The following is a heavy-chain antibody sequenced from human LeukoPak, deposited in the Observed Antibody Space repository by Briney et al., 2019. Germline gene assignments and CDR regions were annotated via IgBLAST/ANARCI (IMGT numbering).Heavy chain of an antibody. CDR3: ARESDYYYYYMDV. CDR2: ISYDGSNK. V-gene: IGHV3-30*01. J-gene: IGHJ6*03. Sequence: GGSLRLSCAASGFTFSSYAMHWVRQAPGKGLEWVAVISYDGSNKYYADSVEGRFTISRDNSKNTLYLQMNSLRAEDTAVYYCARESDYYYYYMDVWGKGTTVTVSS. CDR1: GFTFSSYA.